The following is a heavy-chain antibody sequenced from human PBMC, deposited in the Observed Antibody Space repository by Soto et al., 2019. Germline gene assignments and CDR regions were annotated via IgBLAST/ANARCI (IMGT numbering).Heavy chain of an antibody. J-gene: IGHJ4*02. Sequence: QVQLVESGGGVVQPGGSLTLSCKASGFTFSSYAIHWVRQAPGKGLEWVSVISSDGVNKHSAESVRGRFVISRENSKNTVHLEMNRLRLEDTAVYFCARRLTTTVSALGYWGQGSLVNVSS. CDR1: GFTFSSYA. CDR2: ISSDGVNK. CDR3: ARRLTTTVSALGY. V-gene: IGHV3-30*09. D-gene: IGHD4-17*01.